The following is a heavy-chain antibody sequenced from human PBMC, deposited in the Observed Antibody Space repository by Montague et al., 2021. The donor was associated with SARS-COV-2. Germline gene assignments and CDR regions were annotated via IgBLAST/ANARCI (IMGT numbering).Heavy chain of an antibody. D-gene: IGHD5-24*01. CDR2: IYYRGST. Sequence: LRLSCAASGFTFSSYEMSWIRQPPGKGLEWIGYIYYRGSTNYNPSLETRVTISVDPSKNQFSLRLSSVTAADTAVYYCAREDRWNWFDPWGQGTLVIVSS. CDR3: AREDRWNWFDP. CDR1: GFTFSSYE. V-gene: IGHV4-59*01. J-gene: IGHJ5*02.